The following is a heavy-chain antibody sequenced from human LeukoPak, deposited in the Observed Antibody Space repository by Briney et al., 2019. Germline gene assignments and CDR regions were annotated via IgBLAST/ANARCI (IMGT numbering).Heavy chain of an antibody. Sequence: GGSLRLSCAASGFTFSDYYMSWIRQVPGKGLEWGSYISSSGSNIYYADSVKGRFTISRDNAKNSLYLQMNSLRAEDTAVYYCAREVGMGITIFGVVNDAFDIWGQGTMVTVSS. V-gene: IGHV3-11*04. CDR1: GFTFSDYY. CDR3: AREVGMGITIFGVVNDAFDI. J-gene: IGHJ3*02. D-gene: IGHD3-3*01. CDR2: ISSSGSNI.